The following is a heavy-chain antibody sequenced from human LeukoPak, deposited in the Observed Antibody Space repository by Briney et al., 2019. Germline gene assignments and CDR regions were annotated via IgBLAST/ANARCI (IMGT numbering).Heavy chain of an antibody. CDR1: GGSISSGDYY. V-gene: IGHV4-30-4*01. J-gene: IGHJ3*02. CDR3: ARPLTYYYDSTYAFDI. CDR2: IYYSGST. D-gene: IGHD3-22*01. Sequence: PPETLSLTCTVSGGSISSGDYYWSWIRQPPGKGLEWIGYIYYSGSTYYNPSLKSRVTISVDTSKNQFSLKLSSVTAADTAVYYCARPLTYYYDSTYAFDIWGQGTMVTVSS.